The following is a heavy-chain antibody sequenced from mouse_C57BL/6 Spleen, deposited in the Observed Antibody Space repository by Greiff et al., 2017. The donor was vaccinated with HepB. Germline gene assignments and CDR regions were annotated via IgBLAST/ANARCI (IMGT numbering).Heavy chain of an antibody. CDR3: TRRPTGYYFDY. J-gene: IGHJ2*01. V-gene: IGHV6-6*01. CDR2: IRNKANNHAT. CDR1: GFTFSDAW. D-gene: IGHD4-1*02. Sequence: EVQGVESGGGLVQPGGSMKLSCAASGFTFSDAWMDWVRQSPEKGLEWVAEIRNKANNHATYYAESVKGRFTISRDDSKSSVYLQMNSLRAEDTGIYYCTRRPTGYYFDYWGQGTTLTVSS.